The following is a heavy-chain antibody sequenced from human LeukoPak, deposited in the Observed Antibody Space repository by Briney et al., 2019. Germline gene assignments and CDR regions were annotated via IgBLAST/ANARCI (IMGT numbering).Heavy chain of an antibody. CDR1: GASISNYY. CDR2: MLYSGST. D-gene: IGHD3-16*02. Sequence: SETLSLTCTVSGASISNYYCSWIRQSPGKGLEWIGYMLYSGSTNQNPSLRSRVTISVDTSKNQVSLKLSSVTAADTAVYYCARSDIWGSYRFLDYWGQGALVTVSS. J-gene: IGHJ4*02. V-gene: IGHV4-59*08. CDR3: ARSDIWGSYRFLDY.